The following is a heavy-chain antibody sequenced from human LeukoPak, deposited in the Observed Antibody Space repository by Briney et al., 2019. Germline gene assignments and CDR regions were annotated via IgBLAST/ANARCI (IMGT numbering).Heavy chain of an antibody. V-gene: IGHV1-69*04. J-gene: IGHJ3*02. CDR3: ASPSTIFGVGGAFDI. CDR1: GGSFSSNA. Sequence: SVKVSCKASGGSFSSNAITWVRQAPGQGLEWMGRIIPILGIANYAQKFQGRVTITADKSTSTAYMELSSLRSEDTAVYYCASPSTIFGVGGAFDIWGQGTMVTVSS. D-gene: IGHD3-3*01. CDR2: IIPILGIA.